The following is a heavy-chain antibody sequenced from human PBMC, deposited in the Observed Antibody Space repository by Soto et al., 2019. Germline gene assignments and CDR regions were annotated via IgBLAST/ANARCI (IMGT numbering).Heavy chain of an antibody. CDR1: GDTFTDYY. V-gene: IGHV1-46*01. CDR3: ARGGHVVVVTASLDY. Sequence: QVQLVQSGAEVKKPGASVKVSCKASGDTFTDYYIHWERQAPGQGLEWMGTVNPSGGHTTYAQHFLGRMTMTRDTSTSTIYMELTSLTSEDTAIYYCARGGHVVVVTASLDYWGQGTLVTVSS. CDR2: VNPSGGHT. J-gene: IGHJ4*02. D-gene: IGHD2-21*02.